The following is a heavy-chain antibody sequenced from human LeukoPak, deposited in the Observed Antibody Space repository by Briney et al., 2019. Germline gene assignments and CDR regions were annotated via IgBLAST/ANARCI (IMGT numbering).Heavy chain of an antibody. D-gene: IGHD1-1*01. CDR1: GYTFTGYY. J-gene: IGHJ5*02. Sequence: ASVKVSCKASGYTFTGYYMHWVRQAPGQGLEWMGWINPNSGGTNYAQKLQGRVTMTTDTSTSTAYMELRSLRSDDTAVYYCARVPSRVPPYNWFDPWGQGTLVTVSS. CDR2: INPNSGGT. V-gene: IGHV1-2*02. CDR3: ARVPSRVPPYNWFDP.